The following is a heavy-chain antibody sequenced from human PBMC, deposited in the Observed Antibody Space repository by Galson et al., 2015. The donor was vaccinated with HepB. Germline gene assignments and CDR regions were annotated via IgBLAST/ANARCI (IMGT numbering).Heavy chain of an antibody. J-gene: IGHJ4*02. CDR1: GFTFSSYG. D-gene: IGHD4-17*01. Sequence: SLRLSCAASGFTFSSYGMHWVRQAPGKGLEWVAFIRYDGSNKYYADSVKGRFTISRDNSKNTLYLQMNSLRAEDTAVYYCAKGGDFTVTTWFDYWGQGTLVTVSS. CDR2: IRYDGSNK. V-gene: IGHV3-30*02. CDR3: AKGGDFTVTTWFDY.